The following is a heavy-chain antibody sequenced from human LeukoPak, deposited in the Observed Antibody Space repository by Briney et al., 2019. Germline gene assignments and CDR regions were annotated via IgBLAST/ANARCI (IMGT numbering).Heavy chain of an antibody. D-gene: IGHD3-9*01. CDR3: ARVGVLRYFDWLLSPLWDFDI. Sequence: ASVKVSCKASGYTFTSYAMNWVRQAPGQGLEWMGWINTNTGNPTYAQGFTGRFVFSLDTSVSTAYLQISSLKAEDTAVYYCARVGVLRYFDWLLSPLWDFDIWGQGTMVTISS. CDR1: GYTFTSYA. CDR2: INTNTGNP. V-gene: IGHV7-4-1*02. J-gene: IGHJ3*02.